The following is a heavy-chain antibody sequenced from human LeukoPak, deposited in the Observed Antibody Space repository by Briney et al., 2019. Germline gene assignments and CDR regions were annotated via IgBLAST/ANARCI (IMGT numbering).Heavy chain of an antibody. V-gene: IGHV1-8*01. Sequence: ASVKVSCKASGYTFTSYDINWVRQATGQGLEWMGWMNPNSGNTGYAQKFLGRVTMTRNTSISTAYMELSSLRSEDTAVYYCARVPYDSSAELFDLWGRGTLVTVSS. J-gene: IGHJ2*01. D-gene: IGHD3-22*01. CDR1: GYTFTSYD. CDR3: ARVPYDSSAELFDL. CDR2: MNPNSGNT.